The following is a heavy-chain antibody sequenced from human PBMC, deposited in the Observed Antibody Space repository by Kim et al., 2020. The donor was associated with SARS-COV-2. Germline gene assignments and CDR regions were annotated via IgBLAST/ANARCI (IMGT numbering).Heavy chain of an antibody. V-gene: IGHV1-8*01. D-gene: IGHD1-7*01. J-gene: IGHJ5*02. CDR3: ARLMPASPRRMRGTTMNWFDP. CDR1: GYTFTSYD. CDR2: MNPNSGNT. Sequence: ASVKVSCKASGYTFTSYDINWVRQATGQGLEWMGWMNPNSGNTGYAQKFQGRVTMTRNTSISTAFMELSSLRSEDTAVYYCARLMPASPRRMRGTTMNWFDPWGQGTLVTVSS.